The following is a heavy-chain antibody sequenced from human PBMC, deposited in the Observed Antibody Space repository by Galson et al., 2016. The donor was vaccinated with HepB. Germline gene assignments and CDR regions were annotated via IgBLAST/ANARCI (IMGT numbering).Heavy chain of an antibody. Sequence: QSGAEVKKPGESLRISCKGAGYSFTGYWITWVRQMPGKGLEWMGRTDATGSYTKYSPSFQGHVTISADKSISTAYLQWSSLKASDTAMYYCVRSDSGGYYRNWGQGTLVTVSS. J-gene: IGHJ4*02. CDR2: TDATGSYT. D-gene: IGHD3-22*01. CDR1: GYSFTGYW. V-gene: IGHV5-10-1*01. CDR3: VRSDSGGYYRN.